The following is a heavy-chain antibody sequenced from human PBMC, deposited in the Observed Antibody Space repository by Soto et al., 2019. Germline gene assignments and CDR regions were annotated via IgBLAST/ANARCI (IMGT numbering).Heavy chain of an antibody. D-gene: IGHD2-8*01. V-gene: IGHV1-3*01. Sequence: QVQFVQSGAEVKKPGASVRLSCKPSGYTLPNYSIQWVRQAAGQGLQWLGWIKPGPGYRESSQRFQGRLTLSMDNSATTFYMDLTSLTPEDTAVYFCTRDLNGGNTFDYWCQGTLVTVSS. CDR1: GYTLPNYS. J-gene: IGHJ4*02. CDR2: IKPGPGYR. CDR3: TRDLNGGNTFDY.